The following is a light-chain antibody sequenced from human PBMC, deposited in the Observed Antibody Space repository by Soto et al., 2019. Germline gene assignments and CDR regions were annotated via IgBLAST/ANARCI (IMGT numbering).Light chain of an antibody. V-gene: IGKV1-5*01. CDR3: HQYKSYLYT. Sequence: DIQMTQSPSTLSASVGDRVTITCRASQSISSWLAWYQQKPGKAPKLLIYDASSLESGVPSRFSGSGSGTEFTLTSSSLQPDDFATYYCHQYKSYLYTFGQGTKLEIK. CDR2: DAS. CDR1: QSISSW. J-gene: IGKJ2*01.